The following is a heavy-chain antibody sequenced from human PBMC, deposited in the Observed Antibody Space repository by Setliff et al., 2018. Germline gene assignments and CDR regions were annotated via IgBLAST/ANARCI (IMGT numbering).Heavy chain of an antibody. CDR1: GGSIRNYY. V-gene: IGHV4-4*08. D-gene: IGHD2-15*01. J-gene: IGHJ6*03. Sequence: SETLSLTCTVSGGSIRNYYWSWIRQSPGKGLEWIGYVYTSGSTNYNPSLKSRVTISLDTSKNQFSLQLTSVTAADTAIYYCARGGGSVLPNYYYFNYMDVWGKGTTVTVSS. CDR2: VYTSGST. CDR3: ARGGGSVLPNYYYFNYMDV.